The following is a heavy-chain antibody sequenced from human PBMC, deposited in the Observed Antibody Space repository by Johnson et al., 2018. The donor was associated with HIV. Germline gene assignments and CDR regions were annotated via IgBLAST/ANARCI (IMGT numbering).Heavy chain of an antibody. CDR3: ARDLPSTRIGVVIQPCDAFDI. CDR1: GITVSSNY. V-gene: IGHV3-66*02. CDR2: IFTVGDV. D-gene: IGHD3-22*01. Sequence: VQLVESGGGLAQPGGSLRLSCAASGITVSSNYMSWVRQAPGKGLEWVSVIFTVGDVYYADSVKGRFTISRDNSKNTLYLQMNSLRAEDTAVYYCARDLPSTRIGVVIQPCDAFDIWGQGTMVTVSS. J-gene: IGHJ3*02.